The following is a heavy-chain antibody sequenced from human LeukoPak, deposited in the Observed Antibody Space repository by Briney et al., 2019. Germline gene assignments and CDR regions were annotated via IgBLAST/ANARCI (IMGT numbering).Heavy chain of an antibody. CDR3: ARHGTSCYYYYAMDV. D-gene: IGHD1-1*01. CDR2: MYYSGST. J-gene: IGHJ6*02. CDR1: GGSISSYY. Sequence: PSETLSLTCTVSGGSISSYYWSWIRQSPGKGLEWIGYMYYSGSTNYNPSLRSRVIISVDTSKNQFSLKLSSVTAADTAVYYCARHGTSCYYYYAMDVWGQGTTVTVSS. V-gene: IGHV4-59*08.